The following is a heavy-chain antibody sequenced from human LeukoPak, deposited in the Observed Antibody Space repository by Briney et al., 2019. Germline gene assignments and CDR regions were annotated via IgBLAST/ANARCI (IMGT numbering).Heavy chain of an antibody. D-gene: IGHD3-22*01. Sequence: PSETLSLTCTVSGGSISSYYWSWIRQPPGKGLEWIGYIYYSGSTNYNPSLKSRVTISVDTSKNQFSLKLSSVTAADTAVYYCARVGRYYDSSGYHFDYWGQGTLVTVSS. J-gene: IGHJ4*02. V-gene: IGHV4-59*08. CDR1: GGSISSYY. CDR2: IYYSGST. CDR3: ARVGRYYDSSGYHFDY.